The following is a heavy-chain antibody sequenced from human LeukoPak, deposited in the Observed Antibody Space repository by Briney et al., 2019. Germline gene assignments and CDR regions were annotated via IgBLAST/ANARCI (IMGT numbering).Heavy chain of an antibody. CDR2: ISGSGGST. V-gene: IGHV3-23*01. D-gene: IGHD2-15*01. CDR3: AKPALIVVVVAATYDAFDI. Sequence: QPGGSLRLSCAASGFTFSSYAMSWVRQAPGKGPEWVSAISGSGGSTYYADSVKGRFTISRDNSKNTLYLQMNSLRAEDTAVYYCAKPALIVVVVAATYDAFDIWGQGTMVTVSS. CDR1: GFTFSSYA. J-gene: IGHJ3*02.